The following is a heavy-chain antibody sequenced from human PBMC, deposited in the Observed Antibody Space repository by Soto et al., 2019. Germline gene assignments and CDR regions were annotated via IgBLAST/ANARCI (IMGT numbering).Heavy chain of an antibody. CDR2: ISSSSSTI. Sequence: EVQLVESGGGLVQPGGSLRLSCAASGFTFSSYSMNWVRQAPGKGLEWVSYISSSSSTIYYADSVKGRFTISRDNAKKSLYLQMNSLRDEDTAVYYCTRDGPPGYSSSWYYFDYWGQGTLVTVSS. CDR3: TRDGPPGYSSSWYYFDY. CDR1: GFTFSSYS. V-gene: IGHV3-48*02. D-gene: IGHD6-13*01. J-gene: IGHJ4*02.